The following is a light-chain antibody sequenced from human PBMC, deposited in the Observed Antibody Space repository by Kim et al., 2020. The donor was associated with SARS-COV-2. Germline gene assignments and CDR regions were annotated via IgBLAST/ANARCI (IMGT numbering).Light chain of an antibody. V-gene: IGKV4-1*01. Sequence: DIVMTQSPDFLAVSLGERATINCKSSQSVLYTSNNKNFLAWYQQKPGQPPKLLISWASIRESGVPDRFSGGGSGTDFTLTISSLQTEDVAVYYCQQYYSTPPAFGQGTKVDIK. CDR3: QQYYSTPPA. CDR1: QSVLYTSNNKNF. CDR2: WAS. J-gene: IGKJ1*01.